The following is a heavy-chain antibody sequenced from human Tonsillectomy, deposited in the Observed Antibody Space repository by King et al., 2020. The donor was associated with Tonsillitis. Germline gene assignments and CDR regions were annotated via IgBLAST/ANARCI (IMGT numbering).Heavy chain of an antibody. CDR3: ARDSVDSPPMAPFDY. CDR2: IKQDGSEK. CDR1: GFTFSSYW. Sequence: QLVQSGGGLVQPGGSLRLSCAASGFTFSSYWMSWVRQAPGKGLEWVAIIKQDGSEKYFVDSVKGRFTISRDNAKNSLYLQMNGLRAEDTAVYYCARDSVDSPPMAPFDYWGQGTLVTVSS. D-gene: IGHD3-10*01. J-gene: IGHJ4*02. V-gene: IGHV3-7*01.